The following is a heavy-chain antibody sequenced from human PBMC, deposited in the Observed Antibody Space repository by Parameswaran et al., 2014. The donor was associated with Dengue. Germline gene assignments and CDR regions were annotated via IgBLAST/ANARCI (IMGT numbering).Heavy chain of an antibody. CDR3: ARGYYYDSSGYYYTHPLDY. CDR2: ISSSSSYI. Sequence: VRQAPGKGLEWVSSISSSSSYIYYADSVKGRFTISRDNAKNSLYLQMNSLRAEDTAVYYCARGYYYDSSGYYYTHPLDYWGQGTLVTVSS. D-gene: IGHD3-22*01. J-gene: IGHJ4*02. V-gene: IGHV3-21*01.